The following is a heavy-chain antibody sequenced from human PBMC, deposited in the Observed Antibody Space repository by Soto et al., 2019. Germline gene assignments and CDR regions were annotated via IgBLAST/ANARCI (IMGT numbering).Heavy chain of an antibody. CDR2: VYYTGST. CDR3: ARSVAVPGAHIDY. J-gene: IGHJ4*02. D-gene: IGHD6-19*01. Sequence: SETLSLTCSVSGGSISGSYWSWIRQSPGKGLEWLGYVYYTGSTNYSPSLRSRVSISVDTSKNEFSLRLSSVTAADTAVYFCARSVAVPGAHIDYWGQGTLVTVSS. CDR1: GGSISGSY. V-gene: IGHV4-59*01.